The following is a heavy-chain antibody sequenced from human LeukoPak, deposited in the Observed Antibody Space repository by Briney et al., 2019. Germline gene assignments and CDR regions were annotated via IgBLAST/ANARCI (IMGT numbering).Heavy chain of an antibody. J-gene: IGHJ3*02. CDR2: IYYSGST. D-gene: IGHD1-26*01. CDR3: ARMGATFPIAGAFDI. Sequence: KSSETLSLTCTVSGGSISSGGYYWSWIRQHPGKGLEWIGYIYYSGSTYYNPSLESRVTISVDTSKNQFSLKLSSVTAADTAVYYCARMGATFPIAGAFDIWGQGTMVTVSS. V-gene: IGHV4-31*03. CDR1: GGSISSGGYY.